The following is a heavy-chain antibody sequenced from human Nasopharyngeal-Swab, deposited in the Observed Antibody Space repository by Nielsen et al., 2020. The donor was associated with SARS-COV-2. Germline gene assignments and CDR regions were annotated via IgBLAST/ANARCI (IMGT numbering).Heavy chain of an antibody. J-gene: IGHJ4*02. V-gene: IGHV3-23*01. CDR2: ISGSGGTT. CDR3: AKDLHSSSWPVGY. CDR1: GFTFSSYA. Sequence: GGSLRLSCAASGFTFSSYAMNWVRQGPGKGLEWVSAISGSGGTTYDADSVKGRFTISRVNSKNTLHLQMNRLRVEDTGAYYCAKDLHSSSWPVGYWGQGTLVTVSS. D-gene: IGHD6-6*01.